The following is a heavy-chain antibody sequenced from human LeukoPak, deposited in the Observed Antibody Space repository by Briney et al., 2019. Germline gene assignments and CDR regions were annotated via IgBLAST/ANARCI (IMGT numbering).Heavy chain of an antibody. CDR1: GGSISSYY. V-gene: IGHV4-59*01. CDR3: ARGGTMADDAFDI. D-gene: IGHD3-10*01. Sequence: PSETLSLTCTVSGGSISSYYWSWIRQPPGKGLEWIGYIYYSGSTNYNPSLKSRVTISVDTSKNQFSLKLSSVTAADTAVYYCARGGTMADDAFDIWGQGTMVTVSS. CDR2: IYYSGST. J-gene: IGHJ3*02.